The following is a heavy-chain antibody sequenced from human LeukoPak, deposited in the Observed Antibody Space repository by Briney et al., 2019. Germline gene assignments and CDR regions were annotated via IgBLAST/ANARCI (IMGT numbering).Heavy chain of an antibody. CDR2: SYYRGAT. CDR3: MRAYYDSSGYFKIDY. J-gene: IGHJ4*02. Sequence: XEWXXCSYYRGATGYDPSLKSRVTLSVDTSKNQYSLKLSSVTAADTAVYYCMRAYYDSSGYFKIDYWGQGTLVTVSS. D-gene: IGHD3-22*01. V-gene: IGHV4-59*01.